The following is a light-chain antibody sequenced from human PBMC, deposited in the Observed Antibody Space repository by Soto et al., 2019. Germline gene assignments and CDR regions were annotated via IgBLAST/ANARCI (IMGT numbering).Light chain of an antibody. CDR3: QQYGSSPHWA. CDR2: GAS. CDR1: QSVSSSY. V-gene: IGKV3-20*01. J-gene: IGKJ1*01. Sequence: EIVLTQSPGTLSLSPGERATLSCMASQSVSSSYLAWYQQKPGQAPRLLIYGASSRATGIPDRFSGSGSGTDFTLTISRLEPEDFAVYYCQQYGSSPHWAFGQGTKVEIK.